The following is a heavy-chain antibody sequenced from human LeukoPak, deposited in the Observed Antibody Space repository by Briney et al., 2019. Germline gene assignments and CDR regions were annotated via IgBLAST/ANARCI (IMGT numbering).Heavy chain of an antibody. CDR1: GFTFSGYS. D-gene: IGHD3-22*01. Sequence: GGSLRLSCAASGFTFSGYSMNWVRQAPGKGLEWVSSISSSSSYIYYADSVKGRFTISRDNAKNSLYLQMNSLRAEDTAVYYCARDVNYYDSSGYYPINYFDYWGQGTLVTVSS. V-gene: IGHV3-21*01. CDR2: ISSSSSYI. CDR3: ARDVNYYDSSGYYPINYFDY. J-gene: IGHJ4*02.